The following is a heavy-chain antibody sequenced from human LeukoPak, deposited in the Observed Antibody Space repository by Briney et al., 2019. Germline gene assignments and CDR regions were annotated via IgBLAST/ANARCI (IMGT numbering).Heavy chain of an antibody. CDR1: GFTFSSYS. Sequence: PGGSLRLSCAASGFTFSSYSMNWVRQAPGKGLEWVSYISSSGSFIYYTASVKGRFTISRDNAKNSLYLQMNSLRAEDTAVYYCARDPPLGYCSSSSCPHLDYWGQGTLVTVSS. V-gene: IGHV3-21*05. CDR2: ISSSGSFI. J-gene: IGHJ4*02. CDR3: ARDPPLGYCSSSSCPHLDY. D-gene: IGHD2-2*01.